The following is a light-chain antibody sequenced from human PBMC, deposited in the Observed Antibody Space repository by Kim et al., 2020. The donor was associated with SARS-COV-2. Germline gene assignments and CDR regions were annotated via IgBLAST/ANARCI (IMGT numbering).Light chain of an antibody. CDR3: QQYNDWPPA. V-gene: IGKV3-15*01. J-gene: IGKJ4*01. CDR2: GAS. Sequence: SMSPGEVVTLAGRAGQRVSTDVAWYQQTPGQPPRLLFYGASTRAAGVPARFSGGGSGTEFTFTISSLQSKDFAVYYCQQYNDWPPAFGGGTKVDIK. CDR1: QRVSTD.